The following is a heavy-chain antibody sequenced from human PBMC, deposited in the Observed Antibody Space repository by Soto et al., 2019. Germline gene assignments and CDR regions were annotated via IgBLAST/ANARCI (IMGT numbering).Heavy chain of an antibody. CDR3: ARHAVNSSGFTDY. V-gene: IGHV4-59*08. Sequence: PSETLSLTCTVSVDSFSRYYWSWIRQPPGKGLEWIGYVYYSGNTDYNPSLKSRVTISIDTSNNQFSLKLSSVTAADTAVYYCARHAVNSSGFTDYWGQGTLVTVSS. D-gene: IGHD6-19*01. CDR1: VDSFSRYY. CDR2: VYYSGNT. J-gene: IGHJ4*02.